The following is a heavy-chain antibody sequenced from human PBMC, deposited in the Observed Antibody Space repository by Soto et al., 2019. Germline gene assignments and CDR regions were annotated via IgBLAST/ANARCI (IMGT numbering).Heavy chain of an antibody. CDR3: ARDGGTDSSGPCHLA. J-gene: IGHJ4*02. D-gene: IGHD3-22*01. V-gene: IGHV4-31*03. CDR2: IYYSGST. CDR1: GGSISSGGYY. Sequence: SETLSLTCTVSGGSISSGGYYWSWIRQHPGKGLEWIGYIYYSGSTYYNPSLKSRVTISVDTSKNQFSLKLSSVTAADTAGYYCARDGGTDSSGPCHLARGQGTLVTVSS.